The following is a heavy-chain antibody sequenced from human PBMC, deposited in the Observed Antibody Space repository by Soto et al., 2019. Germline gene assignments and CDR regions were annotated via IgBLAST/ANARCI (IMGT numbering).Heavy chain of an antibody. CDR1: GGSISSSSYY. V-gene: IGHV4-39*01. CDR3: ARHSFPSARRLGELLP. CDR2: IYYSGST. J-gene: IGHJ5*02. Sequence: QLLESGPGLVKPSETLSLTCTVSGGSISSSSYYWGWIRQPPGKGLEWIGSIYYSGSTYYNPSLKSRVTISVDTSKNQFSLKLSSVTAADTAVYYCARHSFPSARRLGELLPWGQGTLVTVSS. D-gene: IGHD3-16*01.